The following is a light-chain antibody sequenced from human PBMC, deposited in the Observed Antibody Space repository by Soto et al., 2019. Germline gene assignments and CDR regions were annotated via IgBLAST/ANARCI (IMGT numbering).Light chain of an antibody. CDR1: SSDVGGYNY. CDR2: EVN. V-gene: IGLV2-8*01. J-gene: IGLJ2*01. Sequence: QSALTQPPSASGSPGQSVTISCTGTSSDVGGYNYVSWYRQHPGKAPKLMIYEVNKRPSGVPDRFSGSKSGNTASLTVSGLQPEDEADYYCSSYAGSNNPVVFGGGTKVTVL. CDR3: SSYAGSNNPVV.